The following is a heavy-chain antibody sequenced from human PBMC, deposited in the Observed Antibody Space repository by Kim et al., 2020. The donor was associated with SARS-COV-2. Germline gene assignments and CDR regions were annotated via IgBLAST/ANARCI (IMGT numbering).Heavy chain of an antibody. V-gene: IGHV4-59*13. CDR3: ARGGRYQNFDY. CDR2: IYYSGNT. J-gene: IGHJ4*02. D-gene: IGHD2-2*01. Sequence: SETLSLTCTVSGGSISTFYWSWIRQPPGKGLEWIGYIYYSGNTNYNPSLKSRVTISVYTSKNQFSLRLTSVTAADTAVYYCARGGRYQNFDYWGQGTLVTVSS. CDR1: GGSISTFY.